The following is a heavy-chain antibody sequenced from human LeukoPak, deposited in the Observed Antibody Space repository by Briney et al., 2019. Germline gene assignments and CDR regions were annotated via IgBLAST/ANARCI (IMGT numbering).Heavy chain of an antibody. CDR3: ARGSGSPYFDY. D-gene: IGHD1-26*01. CDR1: GFTFSSYS. V-gene: IGHV3-48*04. CDR2: ISSSSSTI. Sequence: GGSLRLSCAASGFTFSSYSMNWVRQAPGKGLEWVSYISSSSSTIYYADSVKGRFTISRDNAKNSLYLQMNSLRAEDTAVYYCARGSGSPYFDYWGQGTLVTVSS. J-gene: IGHJ4*02.